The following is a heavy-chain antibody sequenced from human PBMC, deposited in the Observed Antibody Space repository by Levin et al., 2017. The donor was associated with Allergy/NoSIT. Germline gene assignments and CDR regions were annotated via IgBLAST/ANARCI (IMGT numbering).Heavy chain of an antibody. V-gene: IGHV3-48*02. CDR3: TRDPPGKSDFDF. D-gene: IGHD3-10*01. CDR1: GFTFSSFG. Sequence: LAGGSLRLSCAASGFTFSSFGMDWVRQAPGKGLEWVSYIGTSSSDTHYADSVKGRFTISRDNAKNSLYLQMNSLRDEDTALYFCTRDPPGKSDFDFWGQGTQVTVSS. J-gene: IGHJ4*02. CDR2: IGTSSSDT.